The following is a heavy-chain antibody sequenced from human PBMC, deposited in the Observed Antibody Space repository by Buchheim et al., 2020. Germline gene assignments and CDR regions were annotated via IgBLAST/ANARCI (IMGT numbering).Heavy chain of an antibody. V-gene: IGHV4-59*01. J-gene: IGHJ4*02. CDR3: ARALARPPRYYFDY. Sequence: QVQLQESGPGLVKPSETLSLTCTVSGGSISSYYWSWIRQPPGKGLDWIGYIYYSGSTNYNPSLKSRVTISVDTSKNQFSLKLSSVTAADTAVYYCARALARPPRYYFDYWGQGTL. CDR2: IYYSGST. D-gene: IGHD1-26*01. CDR1: GGSISSYY.